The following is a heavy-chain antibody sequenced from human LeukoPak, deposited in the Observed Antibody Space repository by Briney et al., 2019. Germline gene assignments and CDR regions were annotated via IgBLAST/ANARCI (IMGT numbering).Heavy chain of an antibody. Sequence: ASVKVSCKASGYTFTSYGISWVRQAPGQGLEWMGWISAYNGNTNYAQKLQGRVTMTTDTSTSTAYMGLRSLRSDDTAVYYCARDPNRLYYYYGMDVWGQGTTVTVSS. V-gene: IGHV1-18*01. CDR2: ISAYNGNT. J-gene: IGHJ6*02. CDR3: ARDPNRLYYYYGMDV. CDR1: GYTFTSYG.